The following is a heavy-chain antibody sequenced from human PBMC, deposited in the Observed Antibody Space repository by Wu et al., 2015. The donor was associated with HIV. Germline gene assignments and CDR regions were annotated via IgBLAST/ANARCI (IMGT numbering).Heavy chain of an antibody. V-gene: IGHV1-8*03. CDR3: ARDAGYCSSTSCYGYYYYYMDV. J-gene: IGHJ6*03. CDR1: GYTFTSYD. D-gene: IGHD2-2*01. Sequence: QVQLVQSGAEVKKPGASVKVSCKASGYTFTSYDINWVRQATGQGLEWMGWMNPNSGNTGYAQKFQGRVTITRNTSISTAYMELSSLRSEDTAVYYCARDAGYCSSTSCYGYYYYYMDVWGKGTTVTVSS. CDR2: MNPNSGNT.